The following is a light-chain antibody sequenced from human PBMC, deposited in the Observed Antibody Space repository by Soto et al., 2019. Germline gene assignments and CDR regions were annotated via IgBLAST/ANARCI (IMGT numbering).Light chain of an antibody. CDR3: QLYSNIWT. J-gene: IGKJ1*01. Sequence: IVMTQSPDTLSVSPGERATLSCRASQSVSSNLAWYQQKPGQAPRLLIYGTSTRATGIPARFSGSGSGTEFTLTISSQQSEDFAFYYCQLYSNIWTFGGGTKVEIK. V-gene: IGKV3D-15*01. CDR2: GTS. CDR1: QSVSSN.